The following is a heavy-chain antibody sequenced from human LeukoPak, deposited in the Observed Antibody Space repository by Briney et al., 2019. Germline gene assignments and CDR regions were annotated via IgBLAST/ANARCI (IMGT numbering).Heavy chain of an antibody. CDR3: ARQLGYCTNGVCFVDL. Sequence: SETLSLICTVSGGSIDSSSSSYFWGWIRQPPGKGLEWIGSIYYSGDSYYNASLRSRVTMSVDTSKKQLSLRLNSVNADDTAVYYCARQLGYCTNGVCFVDLWGQGTLVIVSS. CDR2: IYYSGDS. CDR1: GGSIDSSSSSYF. V-gene: IGHV4-39*01. J-gene: IGHJ5*02. D-gene: IGHD2-8*01.